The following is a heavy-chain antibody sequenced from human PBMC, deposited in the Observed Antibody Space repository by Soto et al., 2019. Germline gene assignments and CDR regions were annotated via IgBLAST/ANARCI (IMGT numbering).Heavy chain of an antibody. CDR1: GGSISSGDYY. Sequence: TLSLTCTVSGGSISSGDYYWSWIRQPPGKGLEWIGYIYYSGSTYYNPSLKSRVTISVDTSKNQFSLKLSSVTAADTAVYYCARAGAPAEYYYGSGTTFYPHYWGQGTLVTVSS. D-gene: IGHD3-10*01. V-gene: IGHV4-30-4*01. CDR2: IYYSGST. J-gene: IGHJ4*02. CDR3: ARAGAPAEYYYGSGTTFYPHY.